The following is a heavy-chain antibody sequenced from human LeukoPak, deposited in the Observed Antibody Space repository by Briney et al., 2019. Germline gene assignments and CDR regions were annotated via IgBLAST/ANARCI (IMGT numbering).Heavy chain of an antibody. CDR2: ISISGSKT. J-gene: IGHJ3*02. V-gene: IGHV3-23*01. D-gene: IGHD6-6*01. Sequence: GGSLRLSCAASEFDFSSHAMTWVRQAPGKGLEWVSAISISGSKTYYADSIKGRFTISRDNSKNTLHLQMNSLRAGDTAVYYCARDRVYPTDLFDIWGPGTMVTVSS. CDR1: EFDFSSHA. CDR3: ARDRVYPTDLFDI.